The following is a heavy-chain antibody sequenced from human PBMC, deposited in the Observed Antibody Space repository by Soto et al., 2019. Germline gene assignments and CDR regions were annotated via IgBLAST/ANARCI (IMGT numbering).Heavy chain of an antibody. CDR2: IKSKTDGGTT. D-gene: IGHD2-2*03. CDR3: TTLGIVVVPAAMRDY. V-gene: IGHV3-15*07. J-gene: IGHJ4*02. Sequence: EVQLVESGGGLVKPGGSLRLSCAASGFTFSNAWMNWVRQAPGKGLEWVGRIKSKTDGGTTDYAAPVKGRFTISRDDSKNTLYLQMNSVKTEDTAVYYCTTLGIVVVPAAMRDYWGQGTLVTVSS. CDR1: GFTFSNAW.